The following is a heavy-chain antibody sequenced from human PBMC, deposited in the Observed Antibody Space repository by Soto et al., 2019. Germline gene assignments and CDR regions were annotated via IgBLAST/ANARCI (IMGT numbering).Heavy chain of an antibody. CDR1: GYTFANYA. CDR2: TSPYNGNT. CDR3: ARVSRWFGVLLSEHDFDY. V-gene: IGHV1-18*01. D-gene: IGHD3-10*01. J-gene: IGHJ4*02. Sequence: QVQLVQSGGEAKKPGASVKVSCKPSGYTFANYAITWVRQAPGQGLEWMGWTSPYNGNTNYAQKLQGRVTMTTDTSTDTAYMELRNLSSDDTAVYYCARVSRWFGVLLSEHDFDYWGQGTLVTVSS.